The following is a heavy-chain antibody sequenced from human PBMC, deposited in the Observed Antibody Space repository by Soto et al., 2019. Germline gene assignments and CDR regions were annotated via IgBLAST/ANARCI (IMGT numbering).Heavy chain of an antibody. J-gene: IGHJ5*02. CDR2: IVVGSGNT. V-gene: IGHV1-58*02. D-gene: IGHD5-18*01. CDR1: GFTFTSSA. CDR3: AAEVDTAMVP. Sequence: SVKVSCTASGFTFTSSAMQWVRQARGQRLEWIGWIVVGSGNTNYAQKFQERVTITRDMSTSTAYMELSSLRSEDTAVYYCAAEVDTAMVPWGQGTLVTVSS.